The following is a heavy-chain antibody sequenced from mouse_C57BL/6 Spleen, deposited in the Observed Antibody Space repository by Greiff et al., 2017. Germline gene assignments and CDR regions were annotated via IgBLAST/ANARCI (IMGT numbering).Heavy chain of an antibody. J-gene: IGHJ2*01. Sequence: VQLQQPGAELVMPGASVKLSCKASGYTFTSYWMHWVKQRPGQGLEWIGEIDPSDSYTNYNQKFKGKSTLTVDKSSSTAYMQLSSLTSEDSAVYYCARRGSYYGSRDDWGQGTTLTGSS. CDR3: ARRGSYYGSRDD. D-gene: IGHD1-1*01. V-gene: IGHV1-69*01. CDR1: GYTFTSYW. CDR2: IDPSDSYT.